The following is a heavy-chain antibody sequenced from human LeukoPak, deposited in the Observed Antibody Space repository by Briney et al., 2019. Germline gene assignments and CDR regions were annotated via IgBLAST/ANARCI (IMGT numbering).Heavy chain of an antibody. V-gene: IGHV3-13*01. CDR1: GFTFSSYD. J-gene: IGHJ3*02. CDR3: ARSTAMVANDAFDI. D-gene: IGHD5-18*01. Sequence: GGSLRLSCAVSGFTFSSYDMHWVRQATGKGLEWVSAIGTAGDTYYPGSVKGRFTISRENAKNSLYLQMNSLRAGDTAVYYCARSTAMVANDAFDIWGQGTMVTVSS. CDR2: IGTAGDT.